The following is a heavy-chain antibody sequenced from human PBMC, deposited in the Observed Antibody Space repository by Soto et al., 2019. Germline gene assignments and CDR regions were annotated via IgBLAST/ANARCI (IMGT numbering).Heavy chain of an antibody. J-gene: IGHJ4*02. CDR3: ARGRYGDY. CDR1: GYAFTTYG. Sequence: QVHLVQSGAEVKKPGASVKVSCQGSGYAFTTYGITWVRQAPGQGVEWMSWSSAHNGNTNYAQKLQRRVTVTTDTSTRTAYMEMRSVRYDDTAVYYCARGRYGDYWGQGALVTVSS. V-gene: IGHV1-18*01. CDR2: SSAHNGNT. D-gene: IGHD1-1*01.